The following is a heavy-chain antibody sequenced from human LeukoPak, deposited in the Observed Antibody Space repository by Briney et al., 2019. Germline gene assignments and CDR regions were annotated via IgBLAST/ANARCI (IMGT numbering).Heavy chain of an antibody. J-gene: IGHJ4*02. CDR3: ARGADNYGYTFDY. CDR2: ISSSSSYI. D-gene: IGHD5-18*01. V-gene: IGHV3-21*01. Sequence: PGGSLRLSCAASGFTVGTNYMNWVRQAPGKGLEWVSSISSSSSYIYYADSVKGRFTISRDNAKNSLYLEMNSLRAEDTAIYYCARGADNYGYTFDYWGQGTLVTASS. CDR1: GFTVGTNY.